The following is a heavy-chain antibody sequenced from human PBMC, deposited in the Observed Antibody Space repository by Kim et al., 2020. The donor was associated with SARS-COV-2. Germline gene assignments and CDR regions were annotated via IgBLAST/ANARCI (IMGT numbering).Heavy chain of an antibody. Sequence: GGSLRLSCAASGFTFSSYAMSWVRQAPGKGLEWVSAISGSGGSTYYADSVKGRFTISRDNSKNTLYLQMNSLRAEDTAVYYCATLSGYSSSWYPRTKDYWGQGTLVTVSS. V-gene: IGHV3-23*01. CDR2: ISGSGGST. D-gene: IGHD6-13*01. CDR1: GFTFSSYA. J-gene: IGHJ4*02. CDR3: ATLSGYSSSWYPRTKDY.